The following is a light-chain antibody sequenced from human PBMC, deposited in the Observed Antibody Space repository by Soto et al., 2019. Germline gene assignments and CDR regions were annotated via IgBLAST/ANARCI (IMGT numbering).Light chain of an antibody. V-gene: IGLV2-14*03. CDR2: DVT. Sequence: QSALTQPASVSGSPGQSITISCTGTSSDIGTYNFVSWYQQHPGKAPKLMIYDVTNRPSGDSNRFSGSKSGNTASLTISGLQAEDEADYYCSSYTASASYVFGGGTKLTVL. CDR1: SSDIGTYNF. J-gene: IGLJ1*01. CDR3: SSYTASASYV.